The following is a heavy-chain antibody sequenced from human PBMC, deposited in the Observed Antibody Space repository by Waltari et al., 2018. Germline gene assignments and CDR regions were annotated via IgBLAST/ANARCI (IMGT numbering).Heavy chain of an antibody. J-gene: IGHJ4*02. Sequence: QVQLQESGPGLVKPSETLSLTCTVSGGSRSSYYWSWIRQPPGKGLEWIGYIYYSGSTNYNPSLKSRVTISVDTSKNQFSLKLSSVTAADTAVYYCARGYSYGYTDYWGQGTLVTVSS. D-gene: IGHD5-18*01. CDR3: ARGYSYGYTDY. V-gene: IGHV4-59*01. CDR1: GGSRSSYY. CDR2: IYYSGST.